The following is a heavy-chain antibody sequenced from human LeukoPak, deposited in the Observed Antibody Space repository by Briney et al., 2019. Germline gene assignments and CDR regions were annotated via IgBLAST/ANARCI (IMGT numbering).Heavy chain of an antibody. D-gene: IGHD3-3*01. CDR2: ISYDGSNK. CDR1: GFTFSSYG. CDR3: ARDGQRITIFGVVTGGFDY. J-gene: IGHJ4*02. Sequence: GGSLRLSCAASGFTFSSYGMHWVRQAPGKGLEWVAVISYDGSNKYYADSVKGRFTISRDNSKNTLYLQMNSLRAEDTAVYYCARDGQRITIFGVVTGGFDYWGQGTLVTVSS. V-gene: IGHV3-30*03.